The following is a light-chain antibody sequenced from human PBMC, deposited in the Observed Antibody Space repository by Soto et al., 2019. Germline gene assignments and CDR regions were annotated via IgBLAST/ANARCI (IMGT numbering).Light chain of an antibody. V-gene: IGKV3-20*01. Sequence: EIVLTQSPGTLSLSPGERATLSCRASQSVGSSYLAWYQQKPGQAPRLLIYGASSRATGIPDRFSGSGSGTDFTLSISRVEPEDFAVYYCQQYGSSPPVTFGQGTKVEIK. CDR2: GAS. CDR3: QQYGSSPPVT. J-gene: IGKJ1*01. CDR1: QSVGSSY.